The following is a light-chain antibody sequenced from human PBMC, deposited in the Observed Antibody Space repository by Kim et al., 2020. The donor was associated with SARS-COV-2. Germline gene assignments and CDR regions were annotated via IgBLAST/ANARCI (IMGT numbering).Light chain of an antibody. V-gene: IGLV2-14*03. Sequence: QSALTQPASVSGSPGQSITISCTGTSSDVGGYDYVSWYQQHPGKVPKLMIYDVNNRPSGISNRFSGSKSGNTASLTISGLQAEDEANYYCASYTISSTGVFGGGTQLTVL. CDR1: SSDVGGYDY. CDR2: DVN. J-gene: IGLJ3*02. CDR3: ASYTISSTGV.